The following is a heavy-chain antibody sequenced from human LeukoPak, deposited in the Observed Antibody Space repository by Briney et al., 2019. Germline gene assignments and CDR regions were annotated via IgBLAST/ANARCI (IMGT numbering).Heavy chain of an antibody. CDR3: ARDRITMIVVVILDY. CDR1: GFTFSSYS. D-gene: IGHD3-22*01. J-gene: IGHJ4*02. Sequence: GGSLRLSCAASGFTFSSYSMNWVRQAPGKGLERVSSISSSSSYIYYADSVKGRFTISRDNAKNSLYLQMNSLRAEDTAVYYCARDRITMIVVVILDYWGQGTLVTVSS. V-gene: IGHV3-21*01. CDR2: ISSSSSYI.